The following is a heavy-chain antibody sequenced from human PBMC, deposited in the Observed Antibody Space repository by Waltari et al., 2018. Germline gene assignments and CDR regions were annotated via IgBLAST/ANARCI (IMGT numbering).Heavy chain of an antibody. D-gene: IGHD2-2*01. CDR1: GFTLDVYW. CDR2: VKDDGSEQ. V-gene: IGHV3-7*01. Sequence: EVQLVESGGGLVQSGGSRSLSCAASGFTLDVYWMTGVRQAPGKGLEWVANVKDDGSEQNYVDSVKGRFTITRDNTKTILYMEMNNLRVEDTAVYYCARDRATRTGYVDYWGQGALVTVSS. J-gene: IGHJ4*02. CDR3: ARDRATRTGYVDY.